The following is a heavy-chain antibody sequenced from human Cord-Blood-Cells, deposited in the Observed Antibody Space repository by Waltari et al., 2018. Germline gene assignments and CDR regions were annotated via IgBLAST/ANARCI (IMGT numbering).Heavy chain of an antibody. D-gene: IGHD6-25*01. CDR1: GDRVSRNSPA. J-gene: IGHJ5*02. V-gene: IGHV6-1*01. CDR3: ARGAVEGWFDP. Sequence: QVQLQQSGPGLVKPSQTLSLTCAISGDRVSRNSPAWNWIRQSPSRVLEWLGRTYYRSKRYNDYAVAVKSRITINPDTSKNQFSLQLNAVTPEDAAVYYCARGAVEGWFDPWGQGTLVTVSS. CDR2: TYYRSKRYN.